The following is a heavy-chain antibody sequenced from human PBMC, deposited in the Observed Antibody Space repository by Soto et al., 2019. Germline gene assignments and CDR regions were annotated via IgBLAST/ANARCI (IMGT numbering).Heavy chain of an antibody. CDR2: IYYSGST. V-gene: IGHV4-31*03. J-gene: IGHJ4*02. CDR3: ASSLNYTGYDLDIDY. D-gene: IGHD5-12*01. Sequence: SETLSLTCTVSGGSISSGGYYWSWIRQHPGKGLEWIGYIYYSGSTYYNPSLKSRVTISVDTSKNQFSLKLSSVTAADTAVYYCASSLNYTGYDLDIDYWGQGTLVTVSS. CDR1: GGSISSGGYY.